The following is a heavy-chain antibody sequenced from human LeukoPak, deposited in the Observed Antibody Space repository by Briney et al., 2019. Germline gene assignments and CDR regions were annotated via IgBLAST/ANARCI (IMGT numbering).Heavy chain of an antibody. V-gene: IGHV3-30*18. J-gene: IGHJ6*02. Sequence: GGSLRLSCAASGFTFSSYGMHWVRQAPGKGLEWVAVISYDGSNKYYADSVKGRFTISRDNSKNTLYLQMNSLRAEDTAVYYCAKAGGMDVWGQGTTVTVSS. CDR3: AKAGGMDV. CDR2: ISYDGSNK. CDR1: GFTFSSYG.